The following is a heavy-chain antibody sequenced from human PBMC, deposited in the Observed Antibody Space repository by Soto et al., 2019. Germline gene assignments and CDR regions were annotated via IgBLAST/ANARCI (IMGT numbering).Heavy chain of an antibody. CDR1: GYTFTSYY. V-gene: IGHV1-46*03. CDR2: INPSGGST. D-gene: IGHD3-22*01. Sequence: GASVKVSCKASGYTFTSYYMHWVRQAPGQGLEWMGIINPSGGSTSYAQKFQGRVTMTRDTSTSTVYMELSSLRSEDTAVYYCASRVDSSGSPYYFDYWGQGTLVTVSS. J-gene: IGHJ4*02. CDR3: ASRVDSSGSPYYFDY.